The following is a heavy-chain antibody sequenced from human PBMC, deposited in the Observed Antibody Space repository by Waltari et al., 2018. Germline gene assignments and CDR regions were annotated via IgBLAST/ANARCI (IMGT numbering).Heavy chain of an antibody. V-gene: IGHV1-69*02. Sequence: QVQLVQSGAEVKKPGSSVKVSCKASGGTFSSYTISWVRQAPGQGLEWMGRIIPILGIANYAQKFQGRVTITADKSTSTAYMELSSLRSEDTAVYYCARLYYYDSSGNPRPPDYWGQGTLVTVSS. CDR3: ARLYYYDSSGNPRPPDY. CDR1: GGTFSSYT. D-gene: IGHD3-22*01. J-gene: IGHJ4*02. CDR2: IIPILGIA.